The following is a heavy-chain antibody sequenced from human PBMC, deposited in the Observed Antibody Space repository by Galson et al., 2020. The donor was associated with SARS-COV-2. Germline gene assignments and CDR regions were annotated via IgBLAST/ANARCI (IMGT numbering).Heavy chain of an antibody. V-gene: IGHV3-30*02. CDR3: AKDLGTSSSYYYGMDV. CDR1: GFTFSSYG. J-gene: IGHJ6*02. CDR2: IWYDGSNK. D-gene: IGHD6-6*01. Sequence: GESLKISCAASGFTFSSYGMHWVRQAPGKGLEWVAVIWYDGSNKYYADSVKGRFTISRDNSKNTLYLQMNSLRAEDTAVYYCAKDLGTSSSYYYGMDVWGQGTTVTVSS.